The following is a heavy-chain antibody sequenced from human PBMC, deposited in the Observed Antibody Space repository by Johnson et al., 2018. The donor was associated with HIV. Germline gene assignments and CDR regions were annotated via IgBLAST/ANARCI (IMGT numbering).Heavy chain of an antibody. CDR3: GRESTGAGTAFDI. J-gene: IGHJ3*02. Sequence: VQLVESGGGLVKPGGSLRLSCAASGFTFSDYYMSWIRQAPGKGLEWVANIKQDGSEKYYVDSVKGRFTISRDNAQDSLYLQMNSLRVDDTAVYYCGRESTGAGTAFDIWGQGTMVTVSS. V-gene: IGHV3-7*01. D-gene: IGHD2-8*02. CDR2: IKQDGSEK. CDR1: GFTFSDYY.